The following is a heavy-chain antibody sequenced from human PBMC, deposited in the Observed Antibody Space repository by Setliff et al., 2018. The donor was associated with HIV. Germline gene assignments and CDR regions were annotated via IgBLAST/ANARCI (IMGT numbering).Heavy chain of an antibody. Sequence: GASVKVSCKASGYSFTKYVMHWVRQAPGQRLEWMGWINAGNDNTKYSQKFQGRVTITRDTSANTAYMELSSLRSEDTAVYYCAREEMSMWLPEYFFDFWGQGTLVTVSS. D-gene: IGHD5-12*01. CDR2: INAGNDNT. V-gene: IGHV1-3*01. CDR3: AREEMSMWLPEYFFDF. CDR1: GYSFTKYV. J-gene: IGHJ4*02.